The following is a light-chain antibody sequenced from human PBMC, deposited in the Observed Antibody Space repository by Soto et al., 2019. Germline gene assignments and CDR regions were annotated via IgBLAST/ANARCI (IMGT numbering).Light chain of an antibody. CDR3: TAGDGSLSGRV. V-gene: IGLV1-47*01. CDR1: SSNIGSTY. Sequence: QYVLTQPPSASGTPGQRVTISCSGSSSNIGSTYVYWHQQLPGTAPKLLIYRNTQRPSGVPDRFSGSESGTSASLAISGLGSGDEADNYCTAGDGSLSGRVLGAGTKLTVL. CDR2: RNT. J-gene: IGLJ3*02.